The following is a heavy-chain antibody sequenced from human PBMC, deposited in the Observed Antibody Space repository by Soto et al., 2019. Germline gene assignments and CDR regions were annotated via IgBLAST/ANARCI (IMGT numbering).Heavy chain of an antibody. CDR1: GYSFAGYW. V-gene: IGHV5-51*01. Sequence: PGESLNISCKGSGYSFAGYWIGWVRQLPGKGLDWMGVIYPGDSDTRYSTSFHGQVTISADKSISTAYLQWSSLKASDTAMYFCARLPGVRGVFDGFNVWGQGTMVTVS. D-gene: IGHD3-10*01. CDR2: IYPGDSDT. CDR3: ARLPGVRGVFDGFNV. J-gene: IGHJ3*01.